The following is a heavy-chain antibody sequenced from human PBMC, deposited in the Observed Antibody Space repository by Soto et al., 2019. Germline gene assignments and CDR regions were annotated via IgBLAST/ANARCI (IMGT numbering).Heavy chain of an antibody. V-gene: IGHV4-34*01. D-gene: IGHD2-2*01. CDR1: GGSFSGYY. Sequence: SETLSLTCAVYGGSFSGYYWSWIRQPPGKGLEWIGEINHSGSTNYNPSLKSRVTISVDTSKNQFSLKLSSVTAADTAVYYCARTEGAAAMRSPYFDYWGQGTLVTVSS. CDR3: ARTEGAAAMRSPYFDY. CDR2: INHSGST. J-gene: IGHJ4*02.